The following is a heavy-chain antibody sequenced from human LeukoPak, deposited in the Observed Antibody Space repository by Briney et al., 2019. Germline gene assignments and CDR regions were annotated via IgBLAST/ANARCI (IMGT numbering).Heavy chain of an antibody. CDR3: ARGPVEAVFGVSTED. Sequence: ASVKVSCKASGYTFTSYAIHWVRQAPGQRLEWMGWINAGNGNTKYSQKFQGRVSMTRDTSISTAYMELSSLRSEDTAVYYCARGPVEAVFGVSTEDWGQGTTVTVSS. J-gene: IGHJ6*02. D-gene: IGHD3-10*02. CDR1: GYTFTSYA. CDR2: INAGNGNT. V-gene: IGHV1-3*01.